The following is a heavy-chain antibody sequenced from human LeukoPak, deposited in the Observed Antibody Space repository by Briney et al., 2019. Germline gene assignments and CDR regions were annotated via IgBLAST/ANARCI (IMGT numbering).Heavy chain of an antibody. D-gene: IGHD5-18*01. V-gene: IGHV4-39*01. CDR3: ARTSTGYSYGYWFDP. CDR2: IYYSGST. J-gene: IGHJ5*02. Sequence: SETLSLTCTVSGGSISSSSYYWGWIRQPPGKGLEWIVSIYYSGSTYYNPSLKSRVTISVDTSKNQFSLKLSSVTAADTAVYYCARTSTGYSYGYWFDPWGQGTLVTVSS. CDR1: GGSISSSSYY.